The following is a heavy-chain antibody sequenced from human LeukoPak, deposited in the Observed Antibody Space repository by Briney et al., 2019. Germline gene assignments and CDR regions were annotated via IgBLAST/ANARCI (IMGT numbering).Heavy chain of an antibody. D-gene: IGHD5-18*01. V-gene: IGHV1-46*01. CDR2: INPTGGST. CDR3: ARGQRSSYYYYGMDV. J-gene: IGHJ6*02. CDR1: GYTFPSYF. Sequence: ASVKVSCKASGYTFPSYFMHWVRQAPGQGLEWMGIINPTGGSTTYAQKFQGRVTMTRDTSTSTVYMELSSLRSDDTAVYYCARGQRSSYYYYGMDVWGQGTTVTVSS.